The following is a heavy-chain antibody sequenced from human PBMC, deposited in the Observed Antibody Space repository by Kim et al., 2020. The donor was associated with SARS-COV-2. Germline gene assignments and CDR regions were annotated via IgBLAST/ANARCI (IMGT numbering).Heavy chain of an antibody. CDR2: INPSGGST. Sequence: ASVKVSCKASGYTFTSYYMHWVRQAPGQGLEWMGIINPSGGSTSYAQKFQGRVTMTRDTSTSTVYMELSSLRSEDTAVYYCARACTIFGVVNPPAEDAFDIWGQGTMVTVSS. D-gene: IGHD3-3*01. V-gene: IGHV1-46*01. J-gene: IGHJ3*02. CDR3: ARACTIFGVVNPPAEDAFDI. CDR1: GYTFTSYY.